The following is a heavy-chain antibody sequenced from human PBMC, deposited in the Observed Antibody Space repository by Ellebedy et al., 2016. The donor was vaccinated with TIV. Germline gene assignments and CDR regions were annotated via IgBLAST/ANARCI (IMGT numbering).Heavy chain of an antibody. V-gene: IGHV3-30*03. Sequence: GESLKISCAASGFRFSNYGMHLVRQAPGKGLEWVAFISNDEINEYYPDSVKGRFTISRNNSKNTLYLQLNSLRAEDTAVYFCARDLSEVAPMSGANWGQGTLVTVSS. CDR1: GFRFSNYG. D-gene: IGHD5-12*01. J-gene: IGHJ4*02. CDR3: ARDLSEVAPMSGAN. CDR2: ISNDEINE.